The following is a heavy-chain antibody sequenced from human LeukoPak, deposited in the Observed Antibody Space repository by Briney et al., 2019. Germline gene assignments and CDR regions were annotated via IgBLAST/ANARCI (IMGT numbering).Heavy chain of an antibody. CDR3: ARGVPCTTTSCYYFDY. CDR2: IYSGGST. CDR1: GFTVSSNY. D-gene: IGHD2-2*01. J-gene: IGHJ4*02. Sequence: GGSLRLSCAASGFTVSSNYMSWVRQAPGKGLEWVSVIYSGGSTYYADSLRGRFTISRDNSKNTLYLQMNSLRADDTAVYYCARGVPCTTTSCYYFDYWGQGTLVTVSS. V-gene: IGHV3-66*02.